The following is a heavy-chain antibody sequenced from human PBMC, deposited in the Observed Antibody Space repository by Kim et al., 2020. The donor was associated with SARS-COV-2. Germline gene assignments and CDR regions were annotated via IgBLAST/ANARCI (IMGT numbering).Heavy chain of an antibody. CDR2: IGTPGDT. Sequence: GGSLRLSCTASGFVFSSYDFHWVRQTTGGGLEWVSAIGTPGDTFYYGSAEGRFITFTSNTKNNLFFQKNNLRAADEAAVYCCTAACDTGGYCYHYGLYY. CDR3: TAACDTGGYCYHYGLYY. CDR1: GFVFSSYD. J-gene: IGHJ4*01. D-gene: IGHD2-21*02. V-gene: IGHV3-13*01.